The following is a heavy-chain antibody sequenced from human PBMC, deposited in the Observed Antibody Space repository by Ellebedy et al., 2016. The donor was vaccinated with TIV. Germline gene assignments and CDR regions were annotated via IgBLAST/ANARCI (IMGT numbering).Heavy chain of an antibody. Sequence: ASVKVSXKVSGYTLTELSMHWVRQAPGKGLEWMGGFDPEDGETIYAQKFQGRVTMTEDTSTDTAYMELSSLRSEDTAVYYCATLTYYYDSSGYADAFDIWGQGTMVTVSS. CDR2: FDPEDGET. J-gene: IGHJ3*02. V-gene: IGHV1-24*01. CDR1: GYTLTELS. D-gene: IGHD3-22*01. CDR3: ATLTYYYDSSGYADAFDI.